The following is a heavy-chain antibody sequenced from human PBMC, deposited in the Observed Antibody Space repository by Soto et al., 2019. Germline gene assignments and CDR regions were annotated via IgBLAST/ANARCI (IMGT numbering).Heavy chain of an antibody. V-gene: IGHV4-59*01. CDR1: GGSISSYY. D-gene: IGHD3-3*01. CDR3: ARDSGVVITGWGGYGMDV. Sequence: PSXTLSLTCTVSGGSISSYYCSWIQQPPGKGLEWFGYIYYSGSTNYNPSLKSRVTISVDTSKNLFSLKLSSVTAADKAVYYCARDSGVVITGWGGYGMDVWGQGTTVTVS. J-gene: IGHJ6*02. CDR2: IYYSGST.